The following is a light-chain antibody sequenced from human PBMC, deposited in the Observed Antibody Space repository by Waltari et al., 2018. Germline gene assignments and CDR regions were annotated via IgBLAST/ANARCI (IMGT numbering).Light chain of an antibody. CDR1: QTVSSSF. CDR2: AAF. Sequence: EIVLTQSPGTLSLSPGERATLACRASQTVSSSFLAWYQQKPGQAPRLLIYAAFSRATGIPARFSGSGAGTDFSLTISGLQSEDFAVYYCQQYSDGYTFGQGTKLEIK. CDR3: QQYSDGYT. V-gene: IGKV3-20*01. J-gene: IGKJ2*01.